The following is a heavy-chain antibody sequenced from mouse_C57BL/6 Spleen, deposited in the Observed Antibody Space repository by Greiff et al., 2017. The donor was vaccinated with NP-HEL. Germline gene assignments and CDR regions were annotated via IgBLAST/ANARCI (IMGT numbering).Heavy chain of an antibody. D-gene: IGHD2-5*01. CDR3: ARWGYSNFMDY. CDR2: IDPSDSYT. V-gene: IGHV1-69*01. CDR1: GYTFTSYW. J-gene: IGHJ4*01. Sequence: QVQLQQPGAELVMPGASVKLSCKASGYTFTSYWMHWVKQRPGQGLEWIGEIDPSDSYTNYNQKFKGKSTLTVDKSSSTAYMQLSSLTSEDSAVYYCARWGYSNFMDYWGQGTSVTVSS.